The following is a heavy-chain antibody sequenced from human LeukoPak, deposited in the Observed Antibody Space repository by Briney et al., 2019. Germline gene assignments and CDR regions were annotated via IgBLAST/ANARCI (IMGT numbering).Heavy chain of an antibody. D-gene: IGHD6-19*01. V-gene: IGHV1-46*01. CDR1: GYTFTGYY. CDR3: ARGGRERYSSGWTDAFDI. Sequence: ASVTVSCKASGYTFTGYYMHWVRQAPGQGVEWMGIINPSGGSTNYAQKFQGRVTMTRDTSTSTVYMELSSLSSDDTAVYYCARGGRERYSSGWTDAFDIWGQGTMVTVSS. J-gene: IGHJ3*02. CDR2: INPSGGST.